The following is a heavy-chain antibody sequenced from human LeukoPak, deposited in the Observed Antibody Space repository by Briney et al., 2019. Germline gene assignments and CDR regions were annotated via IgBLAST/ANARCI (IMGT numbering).Heavy chain of an antibody. V-gene: IGHV3-23*01. D-gene: IGHD4-17*01. J-gene: IGHJ6*02. CDR3: ARDRYGDSYPPSSSGMDV. CDR1: GFTFSNYA. Sequence: HPGGSLRLSCAASGFTFSNYAMSWVRQAPGKGLEWVSSISTSGDSTYYVDSVEGRFTISRDNSKNTLYLQMNSLRAEDTAVYYCARDRYGDSYPPSSSGMDVWGQGTTVTVSS. CDR2: ISTSGDST.